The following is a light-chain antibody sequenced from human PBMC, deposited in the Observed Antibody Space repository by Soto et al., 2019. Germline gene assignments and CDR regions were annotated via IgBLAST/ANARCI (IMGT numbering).Light chain of an antibody. V-gene: IGLV2-14*01. J-gene: IGLJ2*01. CDR3: SSHTSSSTLGSVV. Sequence: QSALTQPASVSGSPGQSITISCTGTSSDVGGYNYVSWYQQHPGKAPKLMIYDVSNRPSGVSNRFSGSKSGNTASLTISGLQAGDEADYYCSSHTSSSTLGSVVFGGGTQLTVL. CDR1: SSDVGGYNY. CDR2: DVS.